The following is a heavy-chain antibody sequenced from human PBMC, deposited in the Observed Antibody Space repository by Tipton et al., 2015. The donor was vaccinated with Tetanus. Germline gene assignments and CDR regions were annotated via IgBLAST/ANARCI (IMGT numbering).Heavy chain of an antibody. Sequence: SLRLSCVASGLIFKNAWMNWVRQAPGKGLDWVGRIKSQTDGGATDYAAPVKGRFTMSRDDSKNTLYLQTNSLKMEDTAVYYCTTSGIVGSGSRVDYWGQGTLVTVSS. CDR2: IKSQTDGGAT. J-gene: IGHJ4*02. V-gene: IGHV3-15*07. D-gene: IGHD6-19*01. CDR1: GLIFKNAW. CDR3: TTSGIVGSGSRVDY.